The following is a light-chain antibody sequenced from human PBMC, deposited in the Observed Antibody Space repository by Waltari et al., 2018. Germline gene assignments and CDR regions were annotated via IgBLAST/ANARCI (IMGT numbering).Light chain of an antibody. Sequence: LQMTQSPSTLSASVGDRVTITCRASHPITNWLAWYQQKPGKAPNVLIYDASTLESGVPSMFSGSGSGTEFTLTINSLQPDDFATYYCQHYNSFSHIYTFGQGTKLEI. CDR2: DAS. J-gene: IGKJ2*01. CDR3: QHYNSFSHIYT. CDR1: HPITNW. V-gene: IGKV1-5*01.